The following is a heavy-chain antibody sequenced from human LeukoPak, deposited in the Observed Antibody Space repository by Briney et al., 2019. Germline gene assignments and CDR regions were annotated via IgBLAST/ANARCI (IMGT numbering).Heavy chain of an antibody. D-gene: IGHD4-17*01. CDR3: ARTYGDSSFYDY. J-gene: IGHJ4*02. Sequence: SQTLSLTCTVSGGSISSGGYYWSWVRQHPGKGLEWIGYIYYSGSPYYNPSLKSRVTISLDASKNQFSLKLSSVTAADTAVYYCARTYGDSSFYDYWGQGILVTVSS. CDR1: GGSISSGGYY. CDR2: IYYSGSP. V-gene: IGHV4-31*03.